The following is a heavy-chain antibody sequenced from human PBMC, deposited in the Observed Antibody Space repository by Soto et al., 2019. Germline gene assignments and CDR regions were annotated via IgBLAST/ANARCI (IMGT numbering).Heavy chain of an antibody. Sequence: VQLVQSGAEVKKPGASVKVSCKASGYTFTSYGISWVRQAPGQGLGWMGWIRAYNGNTNYAQKLQGRVTLTPDTSTRTAYMELRSLRSESTAVYYSARDLPTMDVWGQGTTVTVSS. V-gene: IGHV1-18*01. CDR2: IRAYNGNT. J-gene: IGHJ6*02. CDR1: GYTFTSYG. CDR3: ARDLPTMDV.